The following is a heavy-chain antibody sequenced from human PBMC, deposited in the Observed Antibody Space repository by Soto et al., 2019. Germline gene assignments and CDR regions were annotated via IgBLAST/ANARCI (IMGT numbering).Heavy chain of an antibody. D-gene: IGHD3-22*01. Sequence: GGSLRLSCAASGLEVSYNYMNWVRQAPGKGLEWVSVLYNSETTYYAESVKGRFTISRDNSKNTLYLQMNSLRAEDTAIYYCAKDQSNSNPLYYFDFWGPGTPVTVSS. V-gene: IGHV3-53*01. J-gene: IGHJ4*02. CDR2: LYNSETT. CDR1: GLEVSYNY. CDR3: AKDQSNSNPLYYFDF.